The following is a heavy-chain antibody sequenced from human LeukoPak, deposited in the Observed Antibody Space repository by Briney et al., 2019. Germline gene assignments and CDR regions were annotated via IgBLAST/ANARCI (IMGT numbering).Heavy chain of an antibody. CDR1: GVTFSTYA. Sequence: AGGSLRLSCAASGVTFSTYAMHWVRQAPGKGLEYVSAISSNGGSTYYANSVKGRFTIPRDNSKNTLYLQMTSLRAEYTAVYYCARDDGYNQDNWGQGTLVTVSS. D-gene: IGHD5-24*01. CDR3: ARDDGYNQDN. J-gene: IGHJ4*02. V-gene: IGHV3-64*01. CDR2: ISSNGGST.